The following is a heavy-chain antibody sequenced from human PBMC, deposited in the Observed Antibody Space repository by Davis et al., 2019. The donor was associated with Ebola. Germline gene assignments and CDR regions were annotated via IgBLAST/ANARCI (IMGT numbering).Heavy chain of an antibody. CDR3: ARDFRPWQVVYSQFDY. Sequence: MPGGSLRLSCAASGFSVSGNYMSWVRQAPGKGLEWIGSIYYSGSTYYNPSLRSRVTISVDTSKNQFSLKLSSVIAADTAVYYCARDFRPWQVVYSQFDYWGQGTLVTVSS. CDR1: GFSVSGNY. J-gene: IGHJ4*02. D-gene: IGHD2-8*02. CDR2: IYYSGST. V-gene: IGHV4-38-2*02.